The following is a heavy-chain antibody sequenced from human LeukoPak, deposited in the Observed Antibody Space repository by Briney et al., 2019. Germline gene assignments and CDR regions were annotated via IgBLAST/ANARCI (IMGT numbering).Heavy chain of an antibody. V-gene: IGHV1-2*02. CDR2: INPNSGGT. CDR1: GYTFTGYY. J-gene: IGHJ5*02. Sequence: ASVKVSCKASGYTFTGYYMHWVRQAPGQGLEWMGWINPNSGGTNYAQKFQGRVTMTRDTSISTAYMELSRLSSDDTAVYYCARRYSSSWYHRFGWFDPWGQGTLVTVSS. CDR3: ARRYSSSWYHRFGWFDP. D-gene: IGHD6-13*01.